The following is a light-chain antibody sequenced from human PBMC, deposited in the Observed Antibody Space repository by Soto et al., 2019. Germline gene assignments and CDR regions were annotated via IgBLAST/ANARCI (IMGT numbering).Light chain of an antibody. CDR3: QQLNSYPQT. CDR2: SAS. V-gene: IGKV1-9*01. Sequence: DIPLTQSPSFLSASVGDRVTITCRASQGISSYLAWYQQKPGKAPKLLIYSASTLQIGVPSRFSGSGSGTEFTLTISSLQPEDFATYYCQQLNSYPQTFGQGTKVEIK. CDR1: QGISSY. J-gene: IGKJ1*01.